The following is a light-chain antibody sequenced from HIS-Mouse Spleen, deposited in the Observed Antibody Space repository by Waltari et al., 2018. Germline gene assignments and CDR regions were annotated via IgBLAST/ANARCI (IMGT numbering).Light chain of an antibody. Sequence: SYVLTQPPSVSVAPGQTARITCGGNNIGSKSVHWYQQKPGQAPVLVVYDDSDRPSGIPERFSGSNSGNTATLTISRVEAGDEADYYCAAWDDSLNGPVFGTGTKVTVL. J-gene: IGLJ1*01. CDR1: NIGSKS. CDR2: DDS. CDR3: AAWDDSLNGPV. V-gene: IGLV3-21*02.